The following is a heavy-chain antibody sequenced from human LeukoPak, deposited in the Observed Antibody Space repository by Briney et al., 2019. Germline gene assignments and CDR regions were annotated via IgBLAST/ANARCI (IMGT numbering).Heavy chain of an antibody. CDR3: ARAHNWKYGSFDF. J-gene: IGHJ4*02. Sequence: PGGSLRLSCAASGFTFSSYSMNWVRQAPGKGLEWVSCISSSSSYIYYADSVKGRFTISRDNAKNSLYLQMNSLRAEDTAVYYCARAHNWKYGSFDFWGQGTLVTVSS. CDR1: GFTFSSYS. V-gene: IGHV3-21*01. CDR2: ISSSSSYI. D-gene: IGHD1-7*01.